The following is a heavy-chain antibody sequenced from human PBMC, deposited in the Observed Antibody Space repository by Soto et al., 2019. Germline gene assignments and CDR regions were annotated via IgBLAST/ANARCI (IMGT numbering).Heavy chain of an antibody. CDR3: AGGAGWIQDY. J-gene: IGHJ4*02. D-gene: IGHD5-18*01. V-gene: IGHV3-7*04. Sequence: EVQLVESGGGLVQPGGSLRLSCAASGFTFSNYWMNWVRQAPGKGLEWVANIKQDGSETYYVASVKGRFTISRDNTKNLLYLQMNSLRAEDTAVYYCAGGAGWIQDYWGQGTLVTVSP. CDR1: GFTFSNYW. CDR2: IKQDGSET.